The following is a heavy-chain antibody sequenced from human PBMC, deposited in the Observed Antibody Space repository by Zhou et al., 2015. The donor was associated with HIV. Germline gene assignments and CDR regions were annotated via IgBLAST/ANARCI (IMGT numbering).Heavy chain of an antibody. CDR2: IIPIFGTA. Sequence: QVQLVQSGAEXKKPGSSVKVSCKASGGTFSSYAISWVRQAPGQGLEWMGGIIPIFGTANYAQKFQGRVTITADESTSTAYMELSSLRSEDTAVYYCARVQYQLPESYGDSEGGDYWGQGTLVTVSS. D-gene: IGHD2-2*01. J-gene: IGHJ4*02. CDR1: GGTFSSYA. V-gene: IGHV1-69*01. CDR3: ARVQYQLPESYGDSEGGDY.